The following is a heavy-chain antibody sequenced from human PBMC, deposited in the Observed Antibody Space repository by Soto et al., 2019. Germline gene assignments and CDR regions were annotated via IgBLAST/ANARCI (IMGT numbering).Heavy chain of an antibody. D-gene: IGHD3-3*01. CDR3: ARIYDFWSDINFDY. V-gene: IGHV3-48*01. J-gene: IGHJ4*02. Sequence: GGSLRLSCAASGFTFSSYSMNWVRQAPGKGLEWVSYISSSSSTIYYADSVKGRFTISRDNAKNSLYLQMNSLRAEDTAVYYCARIYDFWSDINFDYWGQGTLVTVS. CDR1: GFTFSSYS. CDR2: ISSSSSTI.